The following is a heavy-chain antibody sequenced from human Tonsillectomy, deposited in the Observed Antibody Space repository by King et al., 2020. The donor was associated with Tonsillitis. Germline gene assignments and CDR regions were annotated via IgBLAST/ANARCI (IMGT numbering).Heavy chain of an antibody. CDR2: IIPIFGTA. CDR3: ASSERLYVSVWRNFGFYYSGMAF. D-gene: IGHD3-16*01. Sequence: HVQLVESGAEVKKPGSSVKVSCKASGGTFSSYSISWVRQAPGQGLEWMGGIIPIFGTAKYAQKYQGRATITSDESTSTAYMELSSLRSEDTAVYYCASSERLYVSVWRNFGFYYSGMAFWGQGTPVSVSS. J-gene: IGHJ6*02. V-gene: IGHV1-69*01. CDR1: GGTFSSYS.